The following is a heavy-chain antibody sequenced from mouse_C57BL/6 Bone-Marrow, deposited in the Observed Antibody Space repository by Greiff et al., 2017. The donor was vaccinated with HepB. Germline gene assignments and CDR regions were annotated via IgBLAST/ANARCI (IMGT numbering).Heavy chain of an antibody. CDR3: ARSADPAWFAY. CDR1: GYTFTSYG. Sequence: VQLVESGAELARPGASVKLSCKASGYTFTSYGISWVKQRTGQGLEWIGEIYPRSGNTYYNEKFKGKATLTADKSSSTAYMELRSLTSEDSAVYFCARSADPAWFAYWGQGTLVTVSA. V-gene: IGHV1-81*01. J-gene: IGHJ3*01. CDR2: IYPRSGNT.